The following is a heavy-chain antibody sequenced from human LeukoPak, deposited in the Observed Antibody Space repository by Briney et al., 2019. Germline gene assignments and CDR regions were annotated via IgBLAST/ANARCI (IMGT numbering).Heavy chain of an antibody. CDR3: ANDGYSSSWLFDY. D-gene: IGHD6-13*01. Sequence: PGRSLRLSCAASGFTFSSYGMHWVRQAPGKGLEWVAVISYDGSNKYYADSVKGRFTISRDNSKNTLYLQMNSLRAEDTAVYYCANDGYSSSWLFDYWGQGTLVTVSS. V-gene: IGHV3-30*18. J-gene: IGHJ4*02. CDR1: GFTFSSYG. CDR2: ISYDGSNK.